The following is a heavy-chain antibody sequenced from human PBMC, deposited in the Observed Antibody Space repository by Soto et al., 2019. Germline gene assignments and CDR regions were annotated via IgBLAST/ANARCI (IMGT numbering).Heavy chain of an antibody. V-gene: IGHV1-18*01. CDR3: ARDGSKQQWVERRNSMVA. CDR1: AYTFNTYG. CDR2: ISGHNGQT. Sequence: QVQLVQSGPEVKKPGASVKVSCKASAYTFNTYGISWVRRAPGQGLEWMGWISGHNGQTNYAQKFRGRVTITTDTSTSTAYMRWRSLRSHDTTIYYWARDGSKQQWVERRNSMVAWGQGTTVTDSS. D-gene: IGHD1-26*01. J-gene: IGHJ6*02.